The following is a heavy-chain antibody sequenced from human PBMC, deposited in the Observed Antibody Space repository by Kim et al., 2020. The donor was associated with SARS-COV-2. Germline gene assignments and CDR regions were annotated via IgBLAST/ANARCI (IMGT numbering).Heavy chain of an antibody. J-gene: IGHJ6*02. Sequence: GGSLRLSCAASGFTFSTYAIHWVRQAPGKGLEWVSVISNDETYKYYADSVKGRFTISRDNSKNTVYLQMNSLRAEDTAVYYCARERVNYDNSYYYYHYYGMEVWGQGTTVTVSS. D-gene: IGHD3-22*01. CDR3: ARERVNYDNSYYYYHYYGMEV. CDR2: ISNDETYK. CDR1: GFTFSTYA. V-gene: IGHV3-30*04.